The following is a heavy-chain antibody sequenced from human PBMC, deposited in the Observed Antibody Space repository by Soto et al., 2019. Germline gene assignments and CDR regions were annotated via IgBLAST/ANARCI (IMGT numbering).Heavy chain of an antibody. CDR1: GGSISSGGYY. D-gene: IGHD2-21*01. CDR2: IYYSGST. CDR3: ARDSGDTTDYYYYYGMDV. V-gene: IGHV4-31*03. J-gene: IGHJ6*02. Sequence: SETLSLTCTVSGGSISSGGYYWSWIRQHPGKGLEWIGYIYYSGSTYYNPSLKSRVTISVDTSKNQFSLKLSSVTAADTAVYYCARDSGDTTDYYYYYGMDVWGQGTTVTVSS.